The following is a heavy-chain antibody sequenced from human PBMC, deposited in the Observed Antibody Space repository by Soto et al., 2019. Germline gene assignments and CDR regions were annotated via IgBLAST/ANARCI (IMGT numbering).Heavy chain of an antibody. CDR2: IWNDGSKQ. D-gene: IGHD4-17*01. Sequence: QVQLVESGGGVVQPGRSLRLSCVASGFTFSRYGMHWVRQAPGKGLEWVAVIWNDGSKQVYDDSVKGRFTISRDNSKNTLYLEMDSLRDEDTSVYYWARDDDYEANAIDLWGQGTLVTVSS. CDR1: GFTFSRYG. J-gene: IGHJ5*02. V-gene: IGHV3-33*01. CDR3: ARDDDYEANAIDL.